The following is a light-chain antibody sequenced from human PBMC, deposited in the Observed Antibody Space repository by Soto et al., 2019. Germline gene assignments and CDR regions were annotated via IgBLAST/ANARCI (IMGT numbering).Light chain of an antibody. J-gene: IGKJ1*01. CDR1: ESVSTN. CDR2: GAS. V-gene: IGKV3-15*01. Sequence: EIEMTQSPATLSLAPGERVTLSCRASESVSTNLAWYQQKAGQAPRLLIYGASTRATGIPARFSGSGSGTEFTRTISGLQSEDFAVYYCQQYRIWRTFGQGTKADI. CDR3: QQYRIWRT.